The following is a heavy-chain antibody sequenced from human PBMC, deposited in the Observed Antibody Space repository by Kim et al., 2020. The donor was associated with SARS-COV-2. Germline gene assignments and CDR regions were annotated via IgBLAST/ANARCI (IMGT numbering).Heavy chain of an antibody. CDR2: ISSSGSYI. CDR1: GFTFSSYE. CDR3: VRAGGNPTYYYAMDV. D-gene: IGHD2-15*01. J-gene: IGHJ6*02. V-gene: IGHV3-48*03. Sequence: GGSLRLSCAASGFTFSSYEMNWVRQAPGKGLEWVSYISSSGSYIYYADSVKGRFTISRDNAKNSLYLQINSLRAEDTAVYYCVRAGGNPTYYYAMDVWGQGTTVTVSS.